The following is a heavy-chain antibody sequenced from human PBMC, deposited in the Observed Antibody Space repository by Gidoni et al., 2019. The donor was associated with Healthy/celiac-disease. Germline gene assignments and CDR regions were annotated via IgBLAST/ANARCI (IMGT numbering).Heavy chain of an antibody. CDR1: GYSFTSYW. J-gene: IGHJ6*03. V-gene: IGHV5-10-1*01. Sequence: EVQLVQSGAEVKKPGESLRISCKGSGYSFTSYWISWVRQMPGKGLEWMGRIDPSDSYTNYSPSFQGHVTISADKSISTAYLQWSSLKASDTAMYYCARHCLNYMGTYYYYMDVWGKGTTVTVSS. D-gene: IGHD1-7*01. CDR3: ARHCLNYMGTYYYYMDV. CDR2: IDPSDSYT.